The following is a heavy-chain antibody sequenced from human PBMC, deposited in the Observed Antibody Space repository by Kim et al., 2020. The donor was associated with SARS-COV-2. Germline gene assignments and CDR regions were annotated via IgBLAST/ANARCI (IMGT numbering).Heavy chain of an antibody. CDR2: INHSGST. D-gene: IGHD4-17*01. CDR3: ARKGRTTVTRSCWYFDL. J-gene: IGHJ2*01. Sequence: SETLSLTCAVYGGSFSGYYWSWIRQPPGKGLEWIGEINHSGSTNYNPSLKSRVTISVDTSKNQFSLKLSSVTAADTAVYYCARKGRTTVTRSCWYFDLWGRGTLVTVSS. CDR1: GGSFSGYY. V-gene: IGHV4-34*01.